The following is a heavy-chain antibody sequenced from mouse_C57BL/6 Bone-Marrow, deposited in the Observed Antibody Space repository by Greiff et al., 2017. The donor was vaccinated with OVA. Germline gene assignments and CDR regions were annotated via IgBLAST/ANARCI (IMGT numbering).Heavy chain of an antibody. V-gene: IGHV5-6*02. CDR3: ARRDYGYAMDY. D-gene: IGHD2-4*01. Sequence: EVMLVESGGDLVKPGGSLKLSCAASGFTFSSYGMSWVRQTPDKRLEWVATISSGGSYTYYPDSVKGRSTISRDNAKNTLYLQMSSLKSEDTAMYYCARRDYGYAMDYWGQGTSVTVSS. CDR1: GFTFSSYG. CDR2: ISSGGSYT. J-gene: IGHJ4*01.